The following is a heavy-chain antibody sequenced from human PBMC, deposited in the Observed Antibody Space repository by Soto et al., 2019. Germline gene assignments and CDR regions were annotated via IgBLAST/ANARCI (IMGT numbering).Heavy chain of an antibody. J-gene: IGHJ5*02. D-gene: IGHD1-1*01. CDR3: VRDGTKTLRDWFDP. CDR1: GASISGFY. CDR2: IYATGTT. Sequence: SETLSLTCTVSGASISGFYWSWIRKSAGKGLEWIGRIYATGTTDYNPSLESRVMMSVDTSKKQFSLKLRSVTAADTAVYYCVRDGTKTLRDWFDPWGQGISVTVSS. V-gene: IGHV4-4*07.